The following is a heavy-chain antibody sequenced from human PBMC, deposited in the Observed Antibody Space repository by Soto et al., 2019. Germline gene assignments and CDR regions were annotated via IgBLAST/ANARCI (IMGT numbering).Heavy chain of an antibody. CDR1: GYIFTDYY. V-gene: IGHV1-69*04. D-gene: IGHD6-13*01. CDR2: IIPILGIA. Sequence: SVKVSCKASGYIFTDYYMHWVRQAPGQGLEWMGRIIPILGIANYAQKFQGRVTITADKSTGTAYMELSSLRSEDTAVYYCARDSHLSSWSQGTLVTVS. CDR3: ARDSHLSS. J-gene: IGHJ4*02.